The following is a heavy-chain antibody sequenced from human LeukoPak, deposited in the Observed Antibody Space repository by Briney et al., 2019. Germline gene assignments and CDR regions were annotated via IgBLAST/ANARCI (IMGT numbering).Heavy chain of an antibody. V-gene: IGHV1-2*02. CDR3: ARDIRISNWNCGHYGMDV. J-gene: IGHJ6*02. CDR1: GYTFTGYY. D-gene: IGHD1-7*01. CDR2: ISPNSGGT. Sequence: ASVKVSCKASGYTFTGYYMHWVRQAPGQGLEWMGWISPNSGGTNYAQKFQGRVTMTRDTSISTAYMELSRLRSDDTAVYYCARDIRISNWNCGHYGMDVWGQGTTVTVSS.